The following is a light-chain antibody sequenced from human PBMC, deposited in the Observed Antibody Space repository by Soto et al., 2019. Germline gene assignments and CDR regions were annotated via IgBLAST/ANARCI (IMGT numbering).Light chain of an antibody. Sequence: QSVLTQPPSASGTPGQRVTISCSGSSSNIGSNTIKWYQQLPGTAPKLLIYSNKQRPSGVPDRFSGSKSGTSASLAISGLQSEDEADYYCAVWDDSLNGRVFGTGTKLTVL. V-gene: IGLV1-44*01. CDR3: AVWDDSLNGRV. J-gene: IGLJ1*01. CDR1: SSNIGSNT. CDR2: SNK.